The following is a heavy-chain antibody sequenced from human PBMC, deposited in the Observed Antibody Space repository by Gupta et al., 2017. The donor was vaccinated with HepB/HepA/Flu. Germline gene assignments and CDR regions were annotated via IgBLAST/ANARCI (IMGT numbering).Heavy chain of an antibody. D-gene: IGHD1-26*01. CDR1: GFTFSDYA. Sequence: EVQLLESGGGLVQPGGSLRLSCAASGFTFSDYAMSWVRQAPGKGLEWVSGISGSGAITHYADSVKGRFTISRDNSKNTVYLQMNSLRAEDSAVYSCAKDPGGTYSRSDFWGQGTLVTVSS. CDR3: AKDPGGTYSRSDF. CDR2: ISGSGAIT. J-gene: IGHJ4*02. V-gene: IGHV3-23*01.